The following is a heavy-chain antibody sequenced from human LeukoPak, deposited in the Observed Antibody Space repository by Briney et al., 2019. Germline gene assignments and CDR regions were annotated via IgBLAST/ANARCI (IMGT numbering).Heavy chain of an antibody. J-gene: IGHJ3*02. V-gene: IGHV1-18*01. CDR3: ARDPVLGRACDI. Sequence: ASVKVSCKASGYTFPRYGISWVRQAPGQGLEWMGWTSAYNGNTNYAQKLQGRVTMTTDTSTSTAYMELRSLRSDDTAVYYCARDPVLGRACDIWGQGTMVTVSS. CDR2: TSAYNGNT. CDR1: GYTFPRYG.